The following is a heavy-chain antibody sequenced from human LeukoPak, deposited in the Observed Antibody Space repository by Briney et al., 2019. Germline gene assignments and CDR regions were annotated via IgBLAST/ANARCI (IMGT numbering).Heavy chain of an antibody. V-gene: IGHV3-53*01. Sequence: GGSLRLSCAASGFTVSSNYMSWVRQAPGKGLEWVSVIYSGGSTYYADSVKGRFTISRDNSKNTLYLQMNSLRAEDTAVYYCARVVVPAAALDYWGQGTLVTASS. CDR1: GFTVSSNY. D-gene: IGHD2-2*01. CDR3: ARVVVPAAALDY. CDR2: IYSGGST. J-gene: IGHJ4*02.